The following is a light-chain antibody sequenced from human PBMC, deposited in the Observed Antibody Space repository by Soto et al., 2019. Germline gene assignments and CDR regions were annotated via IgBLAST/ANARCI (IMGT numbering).Light chain of an antibody. CDR2: GAS. CDR3: QQYNNWWT. Sequence: EIVMTQSPATLSVSPGERATLSFRASQNVSSNLAWYQQKPGQAPRLLIYGASTRSTGIPARFSGSGSGTEFTLTISSLQSEDFAVYYCQQYNNWWTFGQGTKVDIK. J-gene: IGKJ1*01. V-gene: IGKV3-15*01. CDR1: QNVSSN.